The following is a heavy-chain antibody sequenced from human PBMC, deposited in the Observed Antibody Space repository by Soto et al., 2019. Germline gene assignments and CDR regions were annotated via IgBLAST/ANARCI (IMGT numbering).Heavy chain of an antibody. CDR1: GFAFISYA. J-gene: IGHJ4*02. D-gene: IGHD5-18*01. Sequence: PGGSLRLSCAASGFAFISYAMTWCGHSPGKGLEWVSVITYNGDKTYYVDSVKGRFTISRDNSKDTVHLQMNSLRAEDTAVYYCARYIRGPTVFYFDFWGPGVLVTVSS. V-gene: IGHV3-23*01. CDR3: ARYIRGPTVFYFDF. CDR2: ITYNGDKT.